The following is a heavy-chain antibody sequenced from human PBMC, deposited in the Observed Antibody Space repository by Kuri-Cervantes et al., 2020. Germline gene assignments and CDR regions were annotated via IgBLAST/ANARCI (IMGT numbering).Heavy chain of an antibody. V-gene: IGHV3-30-3*01. CDR2: ISYDGSNK. CDR3: AKDRGGQGGMDV. J-gene: IGHJ6*02. CDR1: GFTFSSYA. D-gene: IGHD3-16*01. Sequence: GESLKISCAASGFTFSSYAMHWVRQAPGKGLEWVAVISYDGSNKYYADSVKGRFTISRDNSENTLYLQMNSLRAEDTAVYYCAKDRGGQGGMDVWGQGTTVTVSS.